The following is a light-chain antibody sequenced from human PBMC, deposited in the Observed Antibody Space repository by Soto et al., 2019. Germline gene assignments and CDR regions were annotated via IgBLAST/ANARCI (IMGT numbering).Light chain of an antibody. J-gene: IGLJ2*01. CDR2: KDN. Sequence: SYELTQPSSVSVSPGQTARITCSGDVLARKYARWFQQKPGQAPVLVIYKDNERPSGIPERFSGSSSGTTVTLTISGAQVEDEADYYCCSAADNNVVFGGGTKLTVL. CDR1: VLARKY. V-gene: IGLV3-27*01. CDR3: CSAADNNVV.